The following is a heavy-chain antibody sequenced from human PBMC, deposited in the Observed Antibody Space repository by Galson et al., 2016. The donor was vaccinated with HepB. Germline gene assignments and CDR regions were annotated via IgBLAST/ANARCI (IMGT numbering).Heavy chain of an antibody. Sequence: SLRLSCAASGFTFRSYAMSWVRQAPGKGLEWVSGISGSGGSTYYADSVKGRITISRDNSKTTLYLQMNSLRVEDTAVYSCAKAHYDILTGYWPYFDYWGQGTLVTVSS. J-gene: IGHJ4*02. CDR3: AKAHYDILTGYWPYFDY. V-gene: IGHV3-23*01. CDR1: GFTFRSYA. CDR2: ISGSGGST. D-gene: IGHD3-9*01.